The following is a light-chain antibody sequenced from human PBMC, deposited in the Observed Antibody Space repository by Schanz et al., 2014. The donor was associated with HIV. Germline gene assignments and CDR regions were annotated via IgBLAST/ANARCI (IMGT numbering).Light chain of an antibody. V-gene: IGLV2-14*03. CDR1: SSDIGLYNY. CDR2: DVS. CDR3: SSKATGGRAPLV. Sequence: QSALTQPASVPGSPGQSITISCTGTSSDIGLYNYVSWYQQHPGIAPKLLIYDVSNRPSGVSNRFSGSKSGNTASLTVSGLQAEDEADYYCSSKATGGRAPLVFGGGTKLTVL. J-gene: IGLJ1*01.